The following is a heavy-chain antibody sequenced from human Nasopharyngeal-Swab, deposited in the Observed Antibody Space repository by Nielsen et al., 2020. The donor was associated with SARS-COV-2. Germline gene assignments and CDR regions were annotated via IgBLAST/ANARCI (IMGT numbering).Heavy chain of an antibody. CDR3: ARVGLHYYDSSGPFDY. Sequence: GGSLRLSCAASGFTFSSYEMNWVRQAPGKGLEWVSYISSSGSTIYYADSVKGRLTISRDNAKNSLYLQMNSLRAEDTAVYYCARVGLHYYDSSGPFDYWGQGTLVTVSS. D-gene: IGHD3-22*01. CDR2: ISSSGSTI. CDR1: GFTFSSYE. V-gene: IGHV3-48*03. J-gene: IGHJ4*02.